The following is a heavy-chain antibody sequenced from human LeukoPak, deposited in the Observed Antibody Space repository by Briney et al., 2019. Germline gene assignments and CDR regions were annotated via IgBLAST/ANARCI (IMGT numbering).Heavy chain of an antibody. D-gene: IGHD1-26*01. J-gene: IGHJ4*02. CDR2: ISGSGGST. CDR3: AKSLQSIVGATNY. V-gene: IGHV3-23*01. CDR1: GFTFSSYA. Sequence: GGSLRLSCAASGFTFSSYAMSWVRQAPGKALEWVSAISGSGGSTYYADSVKGRFTISRDNSKNTLYLQMNSLRAEDTAVYYCAKSLQSIVGATNYWGQGTLVTVSS.